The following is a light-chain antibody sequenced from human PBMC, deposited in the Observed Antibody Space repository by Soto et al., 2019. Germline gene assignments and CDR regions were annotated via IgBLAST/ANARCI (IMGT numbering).Light chain of an antibody. Sequence: AIQLTQSPSSLSASVGDTVSIPCXVSQDISTLFAWYQQKPGKAPNLLIYDASSLETGVPSRFSGSGSGTDFTLTISSLQPEDFATYYCQQFYDYPLTFGPGTKVDIK. CDR3: QQFYDYPLT. CDR2: DAS. V-gene: IGKV1D-13*01. J-gene: IGKJ3*01. CDR1: QDISTL.